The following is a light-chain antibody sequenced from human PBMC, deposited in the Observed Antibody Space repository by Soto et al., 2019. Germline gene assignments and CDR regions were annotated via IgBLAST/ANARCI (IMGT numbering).Light chain of an antibody. Sequence: DIQMTQSPSSLSASVGDRVIITCRASQSISSYLNWYQQKPGKAPKLLIYAASSLQSGVPSRFSGSGSGTDFTLTISSLQPEDFATYYCQQRSNWPPITFGQGTRLEIK. V-gene: IGKV1-39*01. CDR1: QSISSY. CDR2: AAS. CDR3: QQRSNWPPIT. J-gene: IGKJ5*01.